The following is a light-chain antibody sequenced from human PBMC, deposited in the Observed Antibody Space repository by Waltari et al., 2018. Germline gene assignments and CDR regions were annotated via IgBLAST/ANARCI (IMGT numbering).Light chain of an antibody. V-gene: IGLV3-19*01. CDR2: GKN. Sequence: SSELTQDPAVSVALGQPVRITCQGDSLRISYESWSRQKPGQAPELVIYGKNNRTSGIPDRFSASSSGNTASLTITGAQAEDEADYYCTSRDISGDVVFGGGTKLTVL. CDR3: TSRDISGDVV. CDR1: SLRISY. J-gene: IGLJ3*02.